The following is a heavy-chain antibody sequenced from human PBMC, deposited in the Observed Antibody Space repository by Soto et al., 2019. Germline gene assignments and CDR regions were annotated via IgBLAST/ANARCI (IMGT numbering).Heavy chain of an antibody. CDR1: GGSISSGNYY. CDR2: ISYSGST. Sequence: QVQLQESGPGLVKPSQTLSLTCTVSGGSISSGNYYWSWIRQPPGKGLEWIGFISYSGSTYYSTSLESQVTKSVDTSKSQFSLNLSFVTAADSAVYYCATMGTPATGLYFFDYWGQGSLVTVSS. J-gene: IGHJ4*02. CDR3: ATMGTPATGLYFFDY. D-gene: IGHD2-15*01. V-gene: IGHV4-30-4*01.